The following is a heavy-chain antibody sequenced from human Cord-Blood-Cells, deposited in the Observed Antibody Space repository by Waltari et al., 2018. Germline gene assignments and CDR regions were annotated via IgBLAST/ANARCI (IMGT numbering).Heavy chain of an antibody. V-gene: IGHV4-31*03. D-gene: IGHD2-2*01. CDR3: AREGGSIVVVPAARTRYFDY. CDR1: GGSISSGGYY. Sequence: ESGPGLVKPSQTLSLTCTVSGGSISSGGYYWSWIRQHPGKGLEWIGYIYYSGSTYYNPSLKSRVTISVDTSKNQFSLKLSSVTAADTAVYYCAREGGSIVVVPAARTRYFDYWGQGTLVTVSS. CDR2: IYYSGST. J-gene: IGHJ4*02.